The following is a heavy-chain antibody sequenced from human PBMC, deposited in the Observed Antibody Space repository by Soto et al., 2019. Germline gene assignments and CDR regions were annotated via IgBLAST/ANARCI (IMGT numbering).Heavy chain of an antibody. Sequence: SETLSLTCXVSGGSISSSSYYCALIRQPPGKGLEWIGSIYYSGSTYYNPSLKSRVLMSVDTSKNQFSLKMSSVTAADTAVYYCARQGGSSSGFYYYYYYMDVWGKGTTVTVSS. V-gene: IGHV4-39*01. D-gene: IGHD6-6*01. J-gene: IGHJ6*03. CDR2: IYYSGST. CDR1: GGSISSSSYY. CDR3: ARQGGSSSGFYYYYYYMDV.